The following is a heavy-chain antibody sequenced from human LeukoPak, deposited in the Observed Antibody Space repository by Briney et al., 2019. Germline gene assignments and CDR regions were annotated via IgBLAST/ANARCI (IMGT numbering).Heavy chain of an antibody. CDR1: GYTFTSYY. CDR3: ARPPFLYYFEY. CDR2: INPSGGST. Sequence: ASVKVSCKASGYTFTSYYMHWVRQAPGQGLEWMGIINPSGGSTRYAQKFQGRVTMTRDTSTSTVYMELSSLRSEDTAVYYCARPPFLYYFEYWGQGTLVTVSS. V-gene: IGHV1-46*01. J-gene: IGHJ4*02.